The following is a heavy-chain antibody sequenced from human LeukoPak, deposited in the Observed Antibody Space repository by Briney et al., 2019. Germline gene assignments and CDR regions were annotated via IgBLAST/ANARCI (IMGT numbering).Heavy chain of an antibody. D-gene: IGHD7-27*01. CDR3: ARFKDFWGDHHNSVGFDF. Sequence: SETLSLICTVSGASITSYHWSWIRQSPGKGLEWLGYIHHNGAANYNPSLQSRVTTSVAVSKGQFSLRLTSMTATDTALYYCARFKDFWGDHHNSVGFDFWGPGILVTVSS. V-gene: IGHV4-59*08. CDR1: GASITSYH. CDR2: IHHNGAA. J-gene: IGHJ4*02.